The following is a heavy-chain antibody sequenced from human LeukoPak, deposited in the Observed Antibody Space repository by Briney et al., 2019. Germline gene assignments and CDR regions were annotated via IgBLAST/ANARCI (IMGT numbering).Heavy chain of an antibody. D-gene: IGHD1-26*01. Sequence: SETLSLTCTVSGGSISSGGYYWSWIRQPPGKGLEWIGYIYYSGSTNYNPSLKSRVTISVDTSKNQFSLKLSSVTAADTAVYYCARLNRGAHDYWGQGTLVTVSS. CDR3: ARLNRGAHDY. V-gene: IGHV4-61*08. CDR1: GGSISSGGYY. J-gene: IGHJ4*02. CDR2: IYYSGST.